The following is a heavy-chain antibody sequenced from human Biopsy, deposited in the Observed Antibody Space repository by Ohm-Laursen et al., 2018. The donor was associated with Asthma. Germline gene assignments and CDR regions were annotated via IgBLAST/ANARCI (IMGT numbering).Heavy chain of an antibody. D-gene: IGHD5-24*01. J-gene: IGHJ4*02. CDR2: IYHSGST. V-gene: IGHV4-30-2*01. CDR3: ARVKDGYNFDY. Sequence: TLSLTSAVSGGSISSGGYSWSWIRQPPGKGLEWIGYIYHSGSTYYNPSLKSRVTISVDRSKNQFSLKLSSVTAADTAVYYCARVKDGYNFDYWGQGTLVTVSS. CDR1: GGSISSGGYS.